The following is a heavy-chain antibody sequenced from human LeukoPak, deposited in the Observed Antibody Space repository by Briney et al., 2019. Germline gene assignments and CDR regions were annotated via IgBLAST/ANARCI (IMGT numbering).Heavy chain of an antibody. J-gene: IGHJ3*02. CDR1: GFIVSSNY. CDR2: IYSAGNT. D-gene: IGHD3-22*01. CDR3: ARLYDSSAYGAFDI. V-gene: IGHV3-66*02. Sequence: PGGSLRLSCAASGFIVSSNYMGWVRQAPGKGLEWVSIIYSAGNTHYPDSVKGRFTISRDNSQNMLYLQMDSLRAEDTAVYYCARLYDSSAYGAFDIWAQGTMVTVSS.